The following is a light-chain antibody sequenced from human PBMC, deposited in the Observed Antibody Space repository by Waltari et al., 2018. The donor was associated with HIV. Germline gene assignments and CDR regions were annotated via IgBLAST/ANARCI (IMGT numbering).Light chain of an antibody. CDR1: QSVFFSSNKRNY. CDR2: WAS. Sequence: DIVMTQSPDSLAVSLGARATINCKSSQSVFFSSNKRNYISWDQQKPGQPPKLIIYWASTRQSGVPDRFSGSGSGTDFTLSISSLQAEDVAVYFCQQTYTTPPTFGGGTKVEI. J-gene: IGKJ4*01. CDR3: QQTYTTPPT. V-gene: IGKV4-1*01.